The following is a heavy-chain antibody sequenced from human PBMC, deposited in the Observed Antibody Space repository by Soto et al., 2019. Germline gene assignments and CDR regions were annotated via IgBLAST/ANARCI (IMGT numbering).Heavy chain of an antibody. CDR2: ISYDGSNK. V-gene: IGHV3-30*18. CDR1: GFTFSSYG. Sequence: QVQLVESGGGVVQPGRSLRLSCAASGFTFSSYGMHWVRQAPGKGLEWVAVISYDGSNKYYADSVKGRFTISRDNSKNTLYLQMNSLRAEDTAVYYCAKCSSGAIRIAHPDYWGQGTLVTVSS. J-gene: IGHJ4*02. D-gene: IGHD6-19*01. CDR3: AKCSSGAIRIAHPDY.